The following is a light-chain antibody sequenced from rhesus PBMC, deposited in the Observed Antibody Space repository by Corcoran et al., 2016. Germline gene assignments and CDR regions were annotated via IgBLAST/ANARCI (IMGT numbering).Light chain of an antibody. V-gene: IGKV3-42*02. J-gene: IGKJ2*01. Sequence: ETVVTQSPATLSLSPGERATLSCRASQSVGSNLSWYQQKPGQAPKLLIYDASSRATGLPDRFSGSGSGTEFTLTISSLEPGDVGVYYCQQYNNWNSFGQGTKVGIK. CDR3: QQYNNWNS. CDR1: QSVGSN. CDR2: DAS.